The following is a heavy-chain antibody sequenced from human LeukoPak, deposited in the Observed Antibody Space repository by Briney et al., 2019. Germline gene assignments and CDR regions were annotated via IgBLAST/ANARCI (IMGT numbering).Heavy chain of an antibody. CDR2: FDPEDGET. V-gene: IGHV1-24*01. D-gene: IGHD1-26*01. Sequence: ASVKVSCKVSGYTLTELSMHWVRQAPGKGLEWMRGFDPEDGETIYAQKFQGRVTMTEDTSTDTAYMELSSLRSEDTAVYYCATDRVGATQVDAFDIWGQGTMVTVSS. CDR3: ATDRVGATQVDAFDI. CDR1: GYTLTELS. J-gene: IGHJ3*02.